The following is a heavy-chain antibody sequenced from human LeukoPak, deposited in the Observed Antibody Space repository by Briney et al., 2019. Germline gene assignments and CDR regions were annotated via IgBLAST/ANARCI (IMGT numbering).Heavy chain of an antibody. CDR3: ARTLTIAVAGTLYNWFDP. J-gene: IGHJ5*02. CDR1: GGSISSYY. CDR2: IYGSGNT. Sequence: PSETLSLTCTVSGGSISSYYWSWIRQPAGKGLEWIGRIYGSGNTNYNPSLKSRVTMSVDTSKNQFSLKLSSVTAADTAVYYCARTLTIAVAGTLYNWFDPWGQGTLVTVSS. V-gene: IGHV4-4*07. D-gene: IGHD6-19*01.